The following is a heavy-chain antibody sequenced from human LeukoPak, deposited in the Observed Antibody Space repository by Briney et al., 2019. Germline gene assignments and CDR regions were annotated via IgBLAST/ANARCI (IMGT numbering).Heavy chain of an antibody. D-gene: IGHD7-27*01. V-gene: IGHV3-23*01. CDR3: AKGAQDWGSSYWYFDL. CDR1: GFSFSSYA. J-gene: IGHJ2*01. CDR2: ISGSGGST. Sequence: GGSLRLSCAASGFSFSSYAMSWVRQAPGKGLEWVAAISGSGGSTYYADSVKGRFTISRDNSKNTLYLQMNSLRAEDTAVYYCAKGAQDWGSSYWYFDLWGRGTLVTVSS.